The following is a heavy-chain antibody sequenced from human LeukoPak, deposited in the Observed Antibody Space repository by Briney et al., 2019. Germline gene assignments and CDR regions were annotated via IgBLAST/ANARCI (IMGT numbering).Heavy chain of an antibody. CDR2: IYYSGST. V-gene: IGHV4-59*12. D-gene: IGHD3-10*01. CDR1: GGSISSYY. Sequence: SETLSLTCTVSGGSISSYYWSWIRQPPGKGLEWIGYIYYSGSTNYNPSLKSRVTISVDTSKNQFSLKLSSVTAADTAVYYCARDQTYSGSGIYTYFDYWGQGILVTVST. J-gene: IGHJ4*02. CDR3: ARDQTYSGSGIYTYFDY.